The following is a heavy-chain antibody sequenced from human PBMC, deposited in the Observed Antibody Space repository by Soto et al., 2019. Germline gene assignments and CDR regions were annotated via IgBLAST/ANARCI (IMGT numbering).Heavy chain of an antibody. CDR2: ISGSGGST. V-gene: IGHV3-23*01. Sequence: PGGSLRLSCAASGFTFISYAMSWVRQGPGKGLEWVSAISGSGGSTYYADSVKGRFTISRDNSKNTLYLQMNSLRAEDTAVYYCAKDLVYYYGSGSYLDYWGQGTLVTVSS. CDR1: GFTFISYA. J-gene: IGHJ4*02. D-gene: IGHD3-10*01. CDR3: AKDLVYYYGSGSYLDY.